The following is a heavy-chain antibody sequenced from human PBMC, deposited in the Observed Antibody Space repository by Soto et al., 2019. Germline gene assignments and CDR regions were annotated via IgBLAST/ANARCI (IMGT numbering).Heavy chain of an antibody. Sequence: EGSLRLSCAASGFTFSSYSMNWVRQAPGKGLEWVSSISSSSSYIYYADSVKGRFTISRDNAKNSLYLQMNSLRAEDTAVYYCARVTMIVVAEEYYGMDVWGQGTTVTVSS. J-gene: IGHJ6*02. CDR3: ARVTMIVVAEEYYGMDV. D-gene: IGHD3-22*01. V-gene: IGHV3-21*01. CDR2: ISSSSSYI. CDR1: GFTFSSYS.